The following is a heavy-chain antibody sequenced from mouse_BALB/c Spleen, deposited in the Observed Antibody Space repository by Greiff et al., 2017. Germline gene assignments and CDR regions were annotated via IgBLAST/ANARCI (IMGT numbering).Heavy chain of an antibody. V-gene: IGHV1-14*01. CDR2: INPYNDGT. CDR1: GYTFTSYV. CDR3: ARSYYGNPWGFAY. Sequence: EVQLVESGPELVKPGASVKMSCKASGYTFTSYVMHWVKQKPGQGLEWIGYINPYNDGTKYNEKFKGKATLTSDKSSSTAYMELSSLTSEDSAVYYCARSYYGNPWGFAYWGQGTLVTVSA. D-gene: IGHD2-1*01. J-gene: IGHJ3*01.